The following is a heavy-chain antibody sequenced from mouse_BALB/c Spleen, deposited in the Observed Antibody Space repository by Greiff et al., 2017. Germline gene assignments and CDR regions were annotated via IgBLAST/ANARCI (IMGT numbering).Heavy chain of an antibody. V-gene: IGHV1-80*01. CDR2: IYPGDGDT. J-gene: IGHJ4*01. CDR1: GYAFSSYW. D-gene: IGHD1-1*02. CDR3: ARSGGFYAMDY. Sequence: VKLMESGAELVRPGSSVKISCKASGYAFSSYWMNWVKQRPGQGLEWIGQIYPGDGDTNYNGKFKGKATLTADKSSSTAYMQLSSLTSEDSAVYFCARSGGFYAMDYWGQGTSVTVSS.